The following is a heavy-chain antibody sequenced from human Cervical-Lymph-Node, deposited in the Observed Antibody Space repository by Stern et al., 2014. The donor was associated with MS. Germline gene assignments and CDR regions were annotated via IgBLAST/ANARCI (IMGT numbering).Heavy chain of an antibody. Sequence: VQLVESGGGVVQPGRSLRLSCAASGFTFSTYAMHWVRQAPGKGLEWGAVVSYDGGNKYYADSVRGRFTISRDNSNNTLSLQMNSLRPEDTAVYYCAGAPLWWLRDYWGQGTLVTVSS. D-gene: IGHD5-12*01. CDR3: AGAPLWWLRDY. CDR2: VSYDGGNK. V-gene: IGHV3-30*04. J-gene: IGHJ4*02. CDR1: GFTFSTYA.